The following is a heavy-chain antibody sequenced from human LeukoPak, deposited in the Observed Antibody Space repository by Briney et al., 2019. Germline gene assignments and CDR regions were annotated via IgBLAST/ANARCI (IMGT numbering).Heavy chain of an antibody. J-gene: IGHJ4*02. Sequence: SETLSLTCAVYGGSFSGYYWSWIRQPPGKGLEWIGEINHSGSTNYNPSPKSRVTISVDTSKNQFSLKLSSVTAADTAVYYCARGSRYYYDSSGYYYFDYWGQGTLVTVSS. CDR3: ARGSRYYYDSSGYYYFDY. CDR2: INHSGST. V-gene: IGHV4-34*01. CDR1: GGSFSGYY. D-gene: IGHD3-22*01.